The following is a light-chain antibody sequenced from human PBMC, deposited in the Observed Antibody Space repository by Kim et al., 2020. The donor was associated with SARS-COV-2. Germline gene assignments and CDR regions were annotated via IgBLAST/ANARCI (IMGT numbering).Light chain of an antibody. CDR1: QSISGY. J-gene: IGKJ2*01. CDR3: QQSFGTPYT. CDR2: AAS. Sequence: DIQLTQSPSSLSASVGDRVSITCRASQSISGYLNWYQQKLGKAPKLLIYAASNLQSGVPSRFSGSGSGTDFTLTISSLQLEDFATYYCQQSFGTPYTFGQGTKVDIK. V-gene: IGKV1-39*01.